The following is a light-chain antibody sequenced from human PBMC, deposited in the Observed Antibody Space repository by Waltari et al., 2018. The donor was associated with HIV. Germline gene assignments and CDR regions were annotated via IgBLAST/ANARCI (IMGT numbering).Light chain of an antibody. CDR3: VVWDDSLSGVV. CDR1: MSNIGSKN. Sequence: QSVLTQPPAASGTPGQRVTISCSGSMSNIGSKNVSWYQHVPGTAPKLLMYRNDQRPSGVPDRFSGSKSGTSASLAISGLRSEDEADYYCVVWDDSLSGVVFGGGTKLTVL. V-gene: IGLV1-47*01. J-gene: IGLJ2*01. CDR2: RND.